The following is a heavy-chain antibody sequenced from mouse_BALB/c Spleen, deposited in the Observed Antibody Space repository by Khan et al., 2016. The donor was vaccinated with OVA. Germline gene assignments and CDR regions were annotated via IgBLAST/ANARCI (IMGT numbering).Heavy chain of an antibody. J-gene: IGHJ3*01. CDR1: GYTFTDYY. D-gene: IGHD1-2*01. CDR3: ARRNYFGYTFAY. Sequence: QVQLQQSGAELARPGASVKLSCKASGYTFTDYYINWVKQRTGQGLEWIGEISPGSGDTYYNERFKGKATLNADKSCSTAYMQLSSLTSEASAVYFCARRNYFGYTFAYWGQGTLVTVSA. CDR2: ISPGSGDT. V-gene: IGHV1-77*01.